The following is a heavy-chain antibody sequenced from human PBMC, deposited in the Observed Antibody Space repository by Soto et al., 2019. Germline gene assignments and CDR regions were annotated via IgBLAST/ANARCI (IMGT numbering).Heavy chain of an antibody. J-gene: IGHJ6*04. CDR3: ARAGGITGTTPPLQIINYYYSGMDV. CDR1: GYTFTGYY. CDR2: INPNSGGT. Sequence: ASVKVSCKASGYTFTGYYMHWVRQAPGQGLEWMGWINPNSGGTNYAQKFQGWVTMTRDTSISTAYMELSRLRSDDTAVYYCARAGGITGTTPPLQIINYYYSGMDVWGKGTRVTVSS. V-gene: IGHV1-2*04. D-gene: IGHD1-20*01.